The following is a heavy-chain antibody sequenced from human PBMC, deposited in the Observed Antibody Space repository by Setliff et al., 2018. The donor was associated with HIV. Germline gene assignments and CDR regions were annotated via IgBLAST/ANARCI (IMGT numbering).Heavy chain of an antibody. CDR3: ARELGASPHDVFDI. J-gene: IGHJ3*02. V-gene: IGHV4-4*08. Sequence: SETLCLTCTVSGGSISGFHWSWIRQSPGKGLEWIGYIYTGGSTNYNPSLKSRVTISVDTSKSQFSLKLNSVTAADTAVYYCARELGASPHDVFDIWGQGTMVTVSS. D-gene: IGHD3-16*01. CDR2: IYTGGST. CDR1: GGSISGFH.